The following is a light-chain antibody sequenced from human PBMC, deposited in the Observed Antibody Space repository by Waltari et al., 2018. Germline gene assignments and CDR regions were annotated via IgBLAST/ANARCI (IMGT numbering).Light chain of an antibody. CDR1: QSLLHSNGYNY. J-gene: IGKJ3*01. Sequence: DIVMTQSPLSLPVTPGEPASISCRSSQSLLHSNGYNYLDWYLQKPVQSPQLLIYLGSHRASGVPDRFSGSGSGTDFTLKISRVEAEDVGVYYCMQPLQTPFTVGPGTKVDI. CDR2: LGS. V-gene: IGKV2-28*01. CDR3: MQPLQTPFT.